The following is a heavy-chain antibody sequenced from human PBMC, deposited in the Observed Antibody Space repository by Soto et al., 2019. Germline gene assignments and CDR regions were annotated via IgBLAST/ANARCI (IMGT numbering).Heavy chain of an antibody. CDR3: ARHRGVYNFCDY. CDR1: GGSISSSSYY. V-gene: IGHV4-39*07. J-gene: IGHJ4*02. CDR2: IYYSGST. Sequence: SETLSLTCTVSGGSISSSSYYWGWIRQPPGKGLEWIGCIYYSGSTNYNPSLRSRVTISLDTSRNQLSLKLSSVTAADTAVYYCARHRGVYNFCDYWGQGTLVTVSS. D-gene: IGHD2-8*02.